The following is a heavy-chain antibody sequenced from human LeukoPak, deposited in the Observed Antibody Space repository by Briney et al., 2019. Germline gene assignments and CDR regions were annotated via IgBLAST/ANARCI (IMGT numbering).Heavy chain of an antibody. CDR2: IKSKTDGETT. D-gene: IGHD5-12*01. CDR1: GFTFSNAW. V-gene: IGHV3-15*01. J-gene: IGHJ4*02. Sequence: VGSLRLSCAVSGFTFSNAWMSWGREAPGKGLEWVGRIKSKTDGETTDYAAPVKGRFTISRDDSKSTLYLQMNSLKPEDTAVYYCTTTSAYDHLFDYWGQGTLVTVSS. CDR3: TTTSAYDHLFDY.